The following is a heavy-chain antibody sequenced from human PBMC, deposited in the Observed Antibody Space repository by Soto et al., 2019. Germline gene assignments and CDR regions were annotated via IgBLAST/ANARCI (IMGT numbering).Heavy chain of an antibody. CDR3: TRDGRGLGRMSLFEY. Sequence: LRLSCAASGFNVNSDYMNWVRQTPGKGLEWVASIYSGETTYYADSVRGRFTISSDKSKNTLYFQLSSLRIEDTAVYYCTRDGRGLGRMSLFEYWGQGVLVTVSS. J-gene: IGHJ4*02. CDR1: GFNVNSDY. V-gene: IGHV3-53*01. CDR2: IYSGETT.